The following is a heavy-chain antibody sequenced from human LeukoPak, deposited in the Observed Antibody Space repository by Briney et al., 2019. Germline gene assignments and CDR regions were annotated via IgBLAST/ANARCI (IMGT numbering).Heavy chain of an antibody. CDR3: ARKEPAATHFDD. D-gene: IGHD2-2*01. CDR2: ISSSSTYI. CDR1: GFTFSSYS. Sequence: GGSLRLSCAACGFTFSSYSMNWVRRAPGKGLEWVSSISSSSTYIYYAASVKGRFTISRDNAKNSVYLQMNSLTAEDTAVYYCARKEPAATHFDDWGQGTLVTVSS. J-gene: IGHJ4*02. V-gene: IGHV3-21*01.